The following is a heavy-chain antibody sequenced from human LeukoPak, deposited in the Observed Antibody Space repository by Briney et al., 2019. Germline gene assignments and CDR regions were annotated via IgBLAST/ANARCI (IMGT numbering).Heavy chain of an antibody. V-gene: IGHV3-33*01. CDR3: ARETYGGNSRWFDP. CDR1: GFTLSSYG. Sequence: PGGSLRLSCAASGFTLSSYGMHWVRQAPGKGLEWVAVIWYDGSNKYYADSVKGRFTISRDNSKNTLYLQMNSLRAEDTAVYYCARETYGGNSRWFDPWGQGTLVTVSS. CDR2: IWYDGSNK. J-gene: IGHJ5*02. D-gene: IGHD4-23*01.